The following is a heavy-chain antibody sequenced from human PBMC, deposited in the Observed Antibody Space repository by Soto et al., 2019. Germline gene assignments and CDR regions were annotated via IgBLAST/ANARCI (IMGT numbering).Heavy chain of an antibody. D-gene: IGHD4-17*01. Sequence: VQLLESGGGLVQPGGSLKLSCAASGYTFSSNSMSWVRQAPGKGLEWVSGISGSGYSTYYANSVKGRFTTSRDSSKSTLYLQMNSLRAEDTAVYYCAKSRGDRWTTYYFDYWGQGTLVTVSS. J-gene: IGHJ4*02. CDR2: ISGSGYST. CDR1: GYTFSSNS. CDR3: AKSRGDRWTTYYFDY. V-gene: IGHV3-23*01.